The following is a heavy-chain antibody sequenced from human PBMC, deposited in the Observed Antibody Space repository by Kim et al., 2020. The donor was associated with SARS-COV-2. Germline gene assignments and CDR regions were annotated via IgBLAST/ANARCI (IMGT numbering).Heavy chain of an antibody. CDR1: GFTFNVYR. CDR3: AREAFSGSSGSDRSYFD. D-gene: IGHD6-6*01. V-gene: IGHV3-30*04. Sequence: GGSLRLSCTASGFTFNVYRMHWVRQAPGKGLEWVAVISHDGRLPIYADSVRGRFSSSRDNSKNTFFLQMNSLRPEDTAIYYCAREAFSGSSGSDRSYFD. CDR2: ISHDGRLP. J-gene: IGHJ4*01.